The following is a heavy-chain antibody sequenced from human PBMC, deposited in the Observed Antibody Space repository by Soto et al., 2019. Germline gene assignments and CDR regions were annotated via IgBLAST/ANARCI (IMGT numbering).Heavy chain of an antibody. Sequence: SGGSLRLSCAASGVTFISYAMRWVRQAPGKGLEWVSAISGSGGSTYYADSVKGRFTISRDNSKNTLYLQMNSLRAEDTAVYYCAKPLLWFGDSDWFDPWGQGTLVTVSS. V-gene: IGHV3-23*01. CDR1: GVTFISYA. D-gene: IGHD3-10*01. J-gene: IGHJ5*02. CDR2: ISGSGGST. CDR3: AKPLLWFGDSDWFDP.